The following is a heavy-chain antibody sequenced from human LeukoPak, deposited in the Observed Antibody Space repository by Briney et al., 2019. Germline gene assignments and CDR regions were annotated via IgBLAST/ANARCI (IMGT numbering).Heavy chain of an antibody. J-gene: IGHJ4*02. CDR2: ISAYNGNT. D-gene: IGHD2-15*01. Sequence: ASVKVSCKASGYTFTSYGISWVRQAPGQGLAWMGWISAYNGNTNYAQKLQGRVTMTTDTSTSTAYMELRSLRSDDTAVYYCARDIVVVVAATAPFDYWGQGTLVTVSS. V-gene: IGHV1-18*01. CDR3: ARDIVVVVAATAPFDY. CDR1: GYTFTSYG.